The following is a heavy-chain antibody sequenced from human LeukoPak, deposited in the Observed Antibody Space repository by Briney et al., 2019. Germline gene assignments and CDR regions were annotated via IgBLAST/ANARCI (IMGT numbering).Heavy chain of an antibody. Sequence: GASVKVSCKASGYTFTSYDMNWVRQAPGQGLEWMGRINTNTGNPTYAQGFTGRFAFTLDTSVSTAYLQISSLTAEDTAVYYCASNSIVLMVPDAFDIWGQGTMVTVSS. CDR3: ASNSIVLMVPDAFDI. V-gene: IGHV7-4-1*02. J-gene: IGHJ3*02. D-gene: IGHD2-8*01. CDR1: GYTFTSYD. CDR2: INTNTGNP.